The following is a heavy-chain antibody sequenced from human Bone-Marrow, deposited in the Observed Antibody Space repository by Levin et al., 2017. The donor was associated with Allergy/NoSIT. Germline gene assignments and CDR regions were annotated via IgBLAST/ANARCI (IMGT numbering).Heavy chain of an antibody. CDR3: ARGQSYDDIVVVPAAMPYSERLIPPVHDY. D-gene: IGHD2-2*01. J-gene: IGHJ4*02. Sequence: GESLKISCAASGFTFSDYYMSWIRQAPGKGLEWVSYISSSGSTIYYADSVKGRFTISRDNAKNSLYLQMNSLRAEDTAVYYCARGQSYDDIVVVPAAMPYSERLIPPVHDYWGQGTLVTVSS. CDR1: GFTFSDYY. CDR2: ISSSGSTI. V-gene: IGHV3-11*01.